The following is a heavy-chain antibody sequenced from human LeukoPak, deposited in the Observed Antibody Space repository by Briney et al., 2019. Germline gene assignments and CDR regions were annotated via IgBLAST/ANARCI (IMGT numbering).Heavy chain of an antibody. CDR1: SGSFSGYY. D-gene: IGHD3-22*01. CDR2: INHSGST. J-gene: IGHJ4*02. CDR3: ARDYYDSSGYYLDY. Sequence: SETLSLTCAVYSGSFSGYYWSWIRQPPGKGLEWIGEINHSGSTNYNPSLKSRVTISVDTSKNQFSLKLSSVTAADTAVYYCARDYYDSSGYYLDYWGQGTLVTVSS. V-gene: IGHV4-34*01.